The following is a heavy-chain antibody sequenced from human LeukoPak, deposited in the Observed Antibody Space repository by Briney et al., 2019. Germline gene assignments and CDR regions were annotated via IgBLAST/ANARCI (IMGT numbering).Heavy chain of an antibody. CDR2: VYSGGLT. J-gene: IGHJ6*02. CDR1: GLIVSENY. CDR3: VRDRWPGLGDF. D-gene: IGHD6-19*01. Sequence: GGSLRLSCAASGLIVSENYMSWVRQAPGKGLESVSTVYSGGLTFYADPVKGRFTISRDNSKNTLYLQMSSLRAEDTAVYYCVRDRWPGLGDFWGQGTTVTVSS. V-gene: IGHV3-66*01.